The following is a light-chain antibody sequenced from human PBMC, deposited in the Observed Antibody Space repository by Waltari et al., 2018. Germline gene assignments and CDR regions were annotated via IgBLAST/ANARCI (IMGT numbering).Light chain of an antibody. J-gene: IGKJ1*01. CDR2: AAS. CDR1: QGISSY. Sequence: AIRITQSPSSLSASTGDRVTITCRASQGISSYLAWYQQKPGKAPKLLIYAASTLQSGVPSRFSGSGSGTDFTLTISCLQSEDFATYYCQQYYSYPWTFGPGTKV. CDR3: QQYYSYPWT. V-gene: IGKV1-8*01.